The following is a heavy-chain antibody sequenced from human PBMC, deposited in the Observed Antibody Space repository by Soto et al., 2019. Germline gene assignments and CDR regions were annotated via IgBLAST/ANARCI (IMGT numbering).Heavy chain of an antibody. J-gene: IGHJ4*02. Sequence: QVQLVEYGGGVVQPGRSLRLSCAASGFTFSSYGMHWVRQAPGKGLEWVAVISYDGSNKYYADSVKGRFTISRDNSKNTLYLQMNSLRAEDTAVYYCAKDRWIQLWLTLDYWGQGTLVTVSS. CDR3: AKDRWIQLWLTLDY. V-gene: IGHV3-30*18. D-gene: IGHD5-18*01. CDR2: ISYDGSNK. CDR1: GFTFSSYG.